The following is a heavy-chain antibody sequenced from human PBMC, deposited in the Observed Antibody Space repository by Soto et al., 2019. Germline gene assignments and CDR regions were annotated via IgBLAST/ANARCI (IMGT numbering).Heavy chain of an antibody. CDR3: ARQPNEIAPHEF. J-gene: IGHJ4*02. CDR2: IYYNGNT. D-gene: IGHD1-1*01. CDR1: GASVSGTSYY. Sequence: QLQVQESGPGLVKPSETLSLTCTVSGASVSGTSYYWGWIRQPPGKGLEWIVSIYYNGNTYNNPSLKSRVTRSLDTSKNQVSLKLNSVTAADTAVYYCARQPNEIAPHEFWGQGTLVTVSS. V-gene: IGHV4-39*01.